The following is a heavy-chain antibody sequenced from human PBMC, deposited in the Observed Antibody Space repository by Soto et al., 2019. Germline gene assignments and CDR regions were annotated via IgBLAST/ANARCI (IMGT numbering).Heavy chain of an antibody. CDR3: AREDSSGYYPHYGMDV. D-gene: IGHD3-22*01. Sequence: QVQLVQSGAEVKKPGSSVKVSCKASGGTFSSHTSSWVRQAPGQRLEWMGRIIPMLGIVNYAQKFQGRVTITADKSTSTAYMELSSLRNEDTAVYHCAREDSSGYYPHYGMDVWGQGTTVTVSS. CDR2: IIPMLGIV. J-gene: IGHJ6*02. V-gene: IGHV1-69*08. CDR1: GGTFSSHT.